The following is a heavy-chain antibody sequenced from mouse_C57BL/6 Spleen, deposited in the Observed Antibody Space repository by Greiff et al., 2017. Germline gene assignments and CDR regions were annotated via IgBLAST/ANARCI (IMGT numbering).Heavy chain of an antibody. CDR2: IHPNSGST. D-gene: IGHD2-3*01. CDR3: ARGDAIYDGYYGGYY. V-gene: IGHV1-64*01. Sequence: QVQLQQPEAELVKPGASVKLSCKASGYTFTSYWMHWVKQRPGQGLEWIGMIHPNSGSTNYNEKFKSKATLTVDKSSSTAYMQLSSLTSEDAAVYYCARGDAIYDGYYGGYYWGQGTTLTVSS. CDR1: GYTFTSYW. J-gene: IGHJ2*01.